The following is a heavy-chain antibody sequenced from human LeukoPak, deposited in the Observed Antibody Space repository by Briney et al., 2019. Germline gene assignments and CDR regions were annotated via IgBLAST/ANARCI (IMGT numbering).Heavy chain of an antibody. CDR1: GFTVSGNY. Sequence: PGGSLRLSCAASGFTVSGNYMTWVRQAPGKGLESVSVIYSGGSTYSADSVKDRSTISRDNSMNTLYLQMNNLRVEDTAVYFCARVNPLYQLLGSWFDPWGQGTLVTVSS. CDR3: ARVNPLYQLLGSWFDP. CDR2: IYSGGST. J-gene: IGHJ5*02. D-gene: IGHD2-2*01. V-gene: IGHV3-66*01.